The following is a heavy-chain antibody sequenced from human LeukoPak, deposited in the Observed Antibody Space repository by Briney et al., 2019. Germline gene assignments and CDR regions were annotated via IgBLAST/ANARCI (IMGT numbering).Heavy chain of an antibody. D-gene: IGHD5-12*01. CDR1: GYTFSDYY. Sequence: GASVKVSCKASGYTFSDYYIHWVRQAPEQGLEWMGWLCAKSGVTNYAQKFQGRVTMTRDTSINTAYMELSGLRSDDTAVYYCARDPYYSGHDHFDYWGQGTLVTVSS. J-gene: IGHJ4*02. CDR3: ARDPYYSGHDHFDY. V-gene: IGHV1-2*02. CDR2: LCAKSGVT.